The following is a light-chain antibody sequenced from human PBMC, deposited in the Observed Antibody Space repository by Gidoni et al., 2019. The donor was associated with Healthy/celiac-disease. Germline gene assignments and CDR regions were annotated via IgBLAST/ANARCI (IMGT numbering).Light chain of an antibody. CDR1: QSISSY. CDR3: QQSYSTPLT. J-gene: IGKJ4*01. CDR2: AAS. V-gene: IGKV1-39*01. Sequence: DIQMTQSPSSLSASVDESVTITCRASQSISSYLNWYQQKPGKAPKLLIYAASSLQSVVPSRFSGSGSGTDFTLTISSLQPEDFATYYCQQSYSTPLTFGGGTKVEIK.